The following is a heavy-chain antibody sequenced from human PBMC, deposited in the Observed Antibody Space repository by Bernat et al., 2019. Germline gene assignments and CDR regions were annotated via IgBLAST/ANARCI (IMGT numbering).Heavy chain of an antibody. J-gene: IGHJ5*02. CDR3: AQGYSSSLPGNWFDP. CDR1: GFTFNNYA. Sequence: EVQLLESGGGLVQPGGSLRLSCAASGFTFNNYAMAWVRQAPGMGLEWVSAISGGGTYTYYADSVKGRFTISRDNSKNTLYLQMNSLRAEDTAVYYCAQGYSSSLPGNWFDPWGQGTLVTVSS. D-gene: IGHD6-19*01. V-gene: IGHV3-23*01. CDR2: ISGGGTYT.